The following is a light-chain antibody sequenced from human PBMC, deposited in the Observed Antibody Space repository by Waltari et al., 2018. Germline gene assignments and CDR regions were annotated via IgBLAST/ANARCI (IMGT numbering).Light chain of an antibody. CDR1: QSVSRY. V-gene: IGKV3-11*01. J-gene: IGKJ3*01. CDR2: DAS. Sequence: DIVFTQSPATLPLSPGERTTLTCRASQSVSRYLAWYQQKPRQAPRLLIYDASTRATGIPARFSGRGSGTDFTLTISSLEPEDFAVYYCQQRSNWPLTFGPGTKVDIK. CDR3: QQRSNWPLT.